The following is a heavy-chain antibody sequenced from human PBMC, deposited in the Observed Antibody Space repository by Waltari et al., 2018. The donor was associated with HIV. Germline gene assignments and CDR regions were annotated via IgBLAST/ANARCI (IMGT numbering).Heavy chain of an antibody. CDR1: GFFFVSYW. CDR3: TRTLQDLYFFDE. J-gene: IGHJ4*02. D-gene: IGHD1-1*01. V-gene: IGHV3-74*01. CDR2: IKTDGTIT. Sequence: DVQLVESGGGLVQPGGSLGLSCGAPGFFFVSYWMFWVRQAPGEGRVGVARIKTDGTITTYADSVKGRFVISRDNAKNTLFLQMNSLRVEDTAVYYCTRTLQDLYFFDEWGQGTLVTVSS.